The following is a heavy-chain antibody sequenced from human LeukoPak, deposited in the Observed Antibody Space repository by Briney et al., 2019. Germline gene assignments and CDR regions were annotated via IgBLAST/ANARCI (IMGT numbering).Heavy chain of an antibody. CDR2: IYYSGST. CDR3: ARDVAVSGWLLFDY. Sequence: PSETLSLTCTVSGGSISSGGYYWSWIRQHPGKGLEWIGYIYYSGSTYYNPSLKSRVTISVDTSKNQFSLKLSFVTAADTAVYYCARDVAVSGWLLFDYWGQGTLVTVSS. D-gene: IGHD6-19*01. V-gene: IGHV4-31*03. J-gene: IGHJ4*02. CDR1: GGSISSGGYY.